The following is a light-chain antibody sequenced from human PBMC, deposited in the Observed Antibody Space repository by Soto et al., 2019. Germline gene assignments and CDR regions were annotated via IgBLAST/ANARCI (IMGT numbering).Light chain of an antibody. CDR3: KQYKSYSWT. V-gene: IGKV1-5*03. J-gene: IGKJ1*01. CDR1: QTISNW. Sequence: DIHMTQSPSTLSPSLVYRVTITCLASQTISNWLAWYQQKPGKAPKLLIFKLSFLESGVPSRFSGSGSGTEFTLKISRVQPDDFATYYCKQYKSYSWTFGQGTKVDIK. CDR2: KLS.